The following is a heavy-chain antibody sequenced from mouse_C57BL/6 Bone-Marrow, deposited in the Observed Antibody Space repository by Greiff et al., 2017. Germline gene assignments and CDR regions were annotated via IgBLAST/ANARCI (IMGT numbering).Heavy chain of an antibody. D-gene: IGHD2-10*02. CDR3: SRSRYCNRFYY. CDR2: INPSTGGT. CDR1: GYSFTGYY. Sequence: EVQLQQSGPELVKPGASVKISCKASGYSFTGYYMNWVKQSPEKSLEWIGEINPSTGGTTYNKKFKAKATLTVDKSSSTAYMHLKSPTSEVSAVYYCSRSRYCNRFYYWGQGTTLTVSS. J-gene: IGHJ2*01. V-gene: IGHV1-42*01.